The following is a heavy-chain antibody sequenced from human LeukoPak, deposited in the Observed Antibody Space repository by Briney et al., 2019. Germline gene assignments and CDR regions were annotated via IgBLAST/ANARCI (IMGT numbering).Heavy chain of an antibody. V-gene: IGHV3-74*01. CDR3: AKDVSYSSSWYGL. D-gene: IGHD6-13*01. CDR1: GFTFSSYW. CDR2: INGDGRNI. Sequence: GGSLRLSCVASGFTFSSYWMHWVRQDPRKGLVWVSRINGDGRNINYADSVRGRFTISRDNAKNTLYLQMNTLRVEDTAVYYCAKDVSYSSSWYGLWGQGTLVTVSS. J-gene: IGHJ4*02.